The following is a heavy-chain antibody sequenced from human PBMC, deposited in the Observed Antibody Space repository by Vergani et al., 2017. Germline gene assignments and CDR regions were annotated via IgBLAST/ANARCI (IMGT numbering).Heavy chain of an antibody. D-gene: IGHD3-3*01. Sequence: QVQLQESGPGLVKPSETLSLTCTVSGGSISSSSYYWGWIRQPPGKGLEWIGSIYYSGSTYYNPSLKSRVTISVDTSKNQFSLKLSSVTAADTAVYYCARGLAYYDFWSGYHDSYYYGMDVWGQGTTVTVSS. CDR3: ARGLAYYDFWSGYHDSYYYGMDV. CDR1: GGSISSSSYY. V-gene: IGHV4-39*07. J-gene: IGHJ6*02. CDR2: IYYSGST.